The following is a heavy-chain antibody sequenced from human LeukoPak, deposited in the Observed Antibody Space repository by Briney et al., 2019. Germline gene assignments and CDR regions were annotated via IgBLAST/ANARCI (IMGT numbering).Heavy chain of an antibody. J-gene: IGHJ4*02. D-gene: IGHD5-18*01. V-gene: IGHV3-49*04. Sequence: GGSLRLSCTASGFTFGDYAMTWVRQAPGKGLEWVGFIRSQIYGGTPEYAASVKGRFTISRDNSKNTLYLQMNSLRAEDTAVYYCARAVIVYSYGYGPPYFDYWGQGTLVTVSS. CDR3: ARAVIVYSYGYGPPYFDY. CDR1: GFTFGDYA. CDR2: IRSQIYGGTP.